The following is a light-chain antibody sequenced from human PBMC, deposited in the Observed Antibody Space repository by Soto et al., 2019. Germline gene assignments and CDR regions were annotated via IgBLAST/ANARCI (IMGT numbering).Light chain of an antibody. CDR3: QHYNSYPYS. J-gene: IGKJ2*03. CDR1: QTINEW. Sequence: DIQMTQSPSTLSASVGERVTITCRASQTINEWLAWYQQKIGKAPKVLIYQASTLASAVPSRFSGSGSGTTFTLTISSLKPDDSATYYCQHYNSYPYSVGQGTKLEI. V-gene: IGKV1-5*03. CDR2: QAS.